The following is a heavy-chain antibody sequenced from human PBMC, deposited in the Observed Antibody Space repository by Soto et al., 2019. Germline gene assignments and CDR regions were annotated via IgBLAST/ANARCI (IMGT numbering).Heavy chain of an antibody. CDR1: GYTFTSYD. CDR3: ARERGDDYGDYNWFAP. J-gene: IGHJ5*02. Sequence: QVQLVQSGAEVKKPGASVKVSCKASGYTFTSYDINWVRQATGQGLEWMGWMNPNSGNTGYAQKFQGRVTMTRNNSITTAYMELSSLKSEDTALYYCARERGDDYGDYNWFAPRGQGTLVTVSS. V-gene: IGHV1-8*01. CDR2: MNPNSGNT. D-gene: IGHD4-17*01.